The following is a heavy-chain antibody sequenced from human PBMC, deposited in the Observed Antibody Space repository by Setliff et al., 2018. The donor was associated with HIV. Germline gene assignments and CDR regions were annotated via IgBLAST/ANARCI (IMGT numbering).Heavy chain of an antibody. V-gene: IGHV4-39*07. J-gene: IGHJ4*02. D-gene: IGHD2-21*02. CDR2: VDYTGST. Sequence: PSETLSLTCTVSGGSISTSNYYWGWVRQPPGKGLEWVGNVDYTGSTYYNPSLKSRVTISVDTSKNQFSLRLNSVTAADTAVYYCARQGESVVVTSFDYWGQGSLFAVSS. CDR1: GGSISTSNYY. CDR3: ARQGESVVVTSFDY.